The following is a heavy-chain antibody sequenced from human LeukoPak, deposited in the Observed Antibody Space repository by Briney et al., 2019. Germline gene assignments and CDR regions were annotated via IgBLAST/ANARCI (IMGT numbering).Heavy chain of an antibody. V-gene: IGHV4-4*07. D-gene: IGHD3-22*01. CDR2: IYTSEST. CDR1: GGSISSYY. CDR3: ARDRRYYDTTGSPLGWFDP. Sequence: SETLSLTCTVSGGSISSYYWTWIRQPAGKGLEWIGRIYTSESTNYNPSLKSRVTMSVDTSKNQSSLKLRSVTAADTAVYYCARDRRYYDTTGSPLGWFDPWGQGTLVTVSS. J-gene: IGHJ5*02.